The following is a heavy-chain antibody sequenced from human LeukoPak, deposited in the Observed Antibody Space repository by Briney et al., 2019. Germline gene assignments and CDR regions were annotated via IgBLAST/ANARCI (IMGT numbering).Heavy chain of an antibody. CDR1: GYTFTSYG. J-gene: IGHJ4*02. CDR3: ARGVIRGYYFDY. CDR2: INAGNGNT. V-gene: IGHV1-3*01. Sequence: GASVKVSCKASGYTFTSYGISWVRQAPGQRLEWMGWINAGNGNTKYSQKFQGRVTITRDTSASTAYMELSSLRSEDTAVYYCARGVIRGYYFDYWGQGTLVTVSS. D-gene: IGHD3-10*01.